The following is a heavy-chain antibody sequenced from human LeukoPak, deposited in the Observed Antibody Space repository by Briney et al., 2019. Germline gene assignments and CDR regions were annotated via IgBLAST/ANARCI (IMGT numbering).Heavy chain of an antibody. CDR3: AKEGAAVMGYFDY. D-gene: IGHD2-15*01. V-gene: IGHV3-23*01. CDR2: ISGSGGGS. J-gene: IGHJ4*02. CDR1: GFTFGDYA. Sequence: AGGSLRLSCAASGFTFGDYAMNWVRQAPGKGLEWVSVISGSGGGSHYADSVKGRFTISRGNSKNTLYLQMDSLRGEDTAVYYCAKEGAAVMGYFDYWGQGALVIVSS.